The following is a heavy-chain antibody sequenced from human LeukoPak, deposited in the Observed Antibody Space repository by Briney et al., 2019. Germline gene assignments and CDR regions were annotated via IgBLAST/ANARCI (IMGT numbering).Heavy chain of an antibody. CDR1: GFSFSSYG. V-gene: IGHV3-33*01. D-gene: IGHD2-2*01. CDR3: ARDALPAAMAYYFDY. J-gene: IGHJ4*02. Sequence: GGSLRLSCATSGFSFSSYGMHWVCQAPGKGLEWVAVIWFDGSTKYYVDSVKGRFTISRDNSKNTLYLQMNSLRAEDTALYYCARDALPAAMAYYFDYSGQGTLVTVSS. CDR2: IWFDGSTK.